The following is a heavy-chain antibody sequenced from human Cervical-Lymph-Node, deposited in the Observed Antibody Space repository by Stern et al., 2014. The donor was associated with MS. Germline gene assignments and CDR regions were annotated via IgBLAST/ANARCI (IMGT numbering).Heavy chain of an antibody. Sequence: EVQLVESGGGLVQPGGSLRLSCAASGFTFSSYDMHWVRQATGKGLEWVSAIGTAGDTYYPGSVKGRFTISRENAKNSLYLQMNSLRAGDTAVYYCARGLLWVSSGAFDIWGQGTMVTVSS. CDR2: IGTAGDT. J-gene: IGHJ3*02. CDR3: ARGLLWVSSGAFDI. D-gene: IGHD3-10*01. V-gene: IGHV3-13*01. CDR1: GFTFSSYD.